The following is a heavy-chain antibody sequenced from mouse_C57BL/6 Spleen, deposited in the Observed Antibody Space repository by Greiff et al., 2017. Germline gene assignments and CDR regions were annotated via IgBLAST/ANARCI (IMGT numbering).Heavy chain of an antibody. V-gene: IGHV1-53*01. CDR3: ARPHYYDYTGAWFAY. CDR1: GYTFTSYW. J-gene: IGHJ3*01. CDR2: INPSNGGT. Sequence: QVQLQQPGTELVKPGASVKLSCKASGYTFTSYWMHWVKQRPGQGLECIGNINPSNGGTNYNEKFKSKATLTVDKSSSTAYMQLSSLTSEDSAVYYCARPHYYDYTGAWFAYWGQGTLVTVSA. D-gene: IGHD2-4*01.